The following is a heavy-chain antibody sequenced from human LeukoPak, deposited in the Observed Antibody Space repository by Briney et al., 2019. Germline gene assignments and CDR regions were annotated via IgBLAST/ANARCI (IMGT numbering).Heavy chain of an antibody. J-gene: IGHJ6*02. V-gene: IGHV4-4*07. Sequence: SETLSLTCTVSGGSISSYYWSWIRQPAGKGLEWIGRIYTSGSTNYNPSLKSRVTMSVDTSKNQFSLKLSSVTAADTAVYYCARDPLVGATTRYYYYGMDVWGQGTTVTVSS. CDR2: IYTSGST. CDR1: GGSISSYY. CDR3: ARDPLVGATTRYYYYGMDV. D-gene: IGHD1-26*01.